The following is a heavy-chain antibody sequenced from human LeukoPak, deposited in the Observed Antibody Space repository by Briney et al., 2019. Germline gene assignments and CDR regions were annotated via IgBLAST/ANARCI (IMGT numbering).Heavy chain of an antibody. CDR2: IYSGGST. V-gene: IGHV3-53*04. CDR3: ARGVGAVSNIDY. J-gene: IGHJ4*02. Sequence: GGSLRLSCASSGFTVSSNYMSWVRQAPGKGLEWVSIIYSGGSTYYADSVKGRFTISRHNSKNTLYLQMNSLRAEDTAVYYCARGVGAVSNIDYWGQGTLVTVSS. D-gene: IGHD2/OR15-2a*01. CDR1: GFTVSSNY.